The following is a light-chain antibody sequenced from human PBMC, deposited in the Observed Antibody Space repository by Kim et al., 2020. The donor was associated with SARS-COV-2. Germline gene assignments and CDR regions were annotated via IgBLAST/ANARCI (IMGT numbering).Light chain of an antibody. Sequence: SYELTQPPSVSVSPGQTANITCSGDKLGDKYACWYQQKPGQSPVLVIYQDSKRPSGIPERFSGSNSGNTATLTISGTQAMDEADYYCQAWDSGVVFGGGTQLTVL. CDR2: QDS. J-gene: IGLJ2*01. CDR3: QAWDSGVV. CDR1: KLGDKY. V-gene: IGLV3-1*01.